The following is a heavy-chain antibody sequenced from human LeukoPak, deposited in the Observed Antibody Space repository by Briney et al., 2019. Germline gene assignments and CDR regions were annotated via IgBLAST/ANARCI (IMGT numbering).Heavy chain of an antibody. D-gene: IGHD3-10*01. J-gene: IGHJ4*02. CDR3: ARDKGRITMVRGVFDY. Sequence: PSETLSLTCAVYGGSFSGYYWSWVRQPPGKGLEWVGEINHSGSTNYNPSLKSRVTISVHPSKNQSSLKLTSVTAADTAVYHCARDKGRITMVRGVFDYWGQGTLVTVSS. CDR2: INHSGST. CDR1: GGSFSGYY. V-gene: IGHV4-34*01.